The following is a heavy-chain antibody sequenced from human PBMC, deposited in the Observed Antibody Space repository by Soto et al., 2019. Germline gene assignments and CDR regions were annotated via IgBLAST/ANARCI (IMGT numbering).Heavy chain of an antibody. Sequence: QVQLVQSGAEVKKPGSSVKVSCKASGGTFSSYTISWGRQAPGQGLEGMGRIIPILGIANYAQKFQGRVTITADKSTSTAYMELSSLRSEDTAVYYCARTWGRGNPWGYFDYWGQGTLVTVSS. CDR2: IIPILGIA. J-gene: IGHJ4*02. D-gene: IGHD3-10*01. CDR1: GGTFSSYT. V-gene: IGHV1-69*02. CDR3: ARTWGRGNPWGYFDY.